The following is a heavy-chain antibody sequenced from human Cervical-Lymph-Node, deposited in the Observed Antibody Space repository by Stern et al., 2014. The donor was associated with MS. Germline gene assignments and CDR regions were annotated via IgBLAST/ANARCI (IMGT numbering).Heavy chain of an antibody. J-gene: IGHJ4*02. CDR2: ISWNSGSI. V-gene: IGHV3-9*01. D-gene: IGHD1-20*01. Sequence: EVQLVESGGALVQPGRSLRLSCAASGFTFDDYAMHWVRQAPGKGLEWVSGISWNSGSIGYADSVEGRFTISRDNAKNSLYLQMNSLRVEDTAFYYCVKDKVPLPLTGRTFFQLDYWGQGTLVTVSS. CDR3: VKDKVPLPLTGRTFFQLDY. CDR1: GFTFDDYA.